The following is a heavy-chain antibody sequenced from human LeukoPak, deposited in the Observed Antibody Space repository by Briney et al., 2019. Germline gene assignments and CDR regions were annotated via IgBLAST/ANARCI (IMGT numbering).Heavy chain of an antibody. V-gene: IGHV1-2*02. D-gene: IGHD4-17*01. Sequence: VSVKVSCKASGYTFTGYYMHWVRQAPGQGLEWMGWINPNSGSTNYAQKFQGRVTMTRDTSISTAFMDLSRLRSDDTAVYYCARRGNYGDYFDYWGQGTLVTVSS. CDR1: GYTFTGYY. J-gene: IGHJ4*02. CDR2: INPNSGST. CDR3: ARRGNYGDYFDY.